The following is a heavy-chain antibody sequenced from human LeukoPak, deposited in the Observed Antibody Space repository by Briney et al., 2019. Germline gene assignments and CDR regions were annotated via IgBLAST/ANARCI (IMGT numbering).Heavy chain of an antibody. CDR1: GFTFSDYY. CDR2: ISSSGTNI. V-gene: IGHV3-11*01. J-gene: IGHJ4*02. CDR3: AKDIVVVPAASNFDY. Sequence: GGSLRLSCAASGFTFSDYYMSWIRQAPGKGLEWVSYISSSGTNIYYADSVKGRFTISRDNAKNSLYLQMNSLRAEDTAVYYCAKDIVVVPAASNFDYWGQGTLVTVSS. D-gene: IGHD2-2*01.